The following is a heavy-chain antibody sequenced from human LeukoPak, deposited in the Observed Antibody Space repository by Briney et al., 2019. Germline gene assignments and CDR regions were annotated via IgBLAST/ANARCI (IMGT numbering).Heavy chain of an antibody. Sequence: ASVKVSCKASGYTFTSYGISWVRQAPGRGLEWMGWISANNGNTNYAQKLQGRVTMTTDTSTSTAYMELRSLRSDDTAVYYCARVWDTAMGGDYWGQGTLVTVSS. CDR1: GYTFTSYG. J-gene: IGHJ4*02. CDR3: ARVWDTAMGGDY. CDR2: ISANNGNT. D-gene: IGHD5-18*01. V-gene: IGHV1-18*01.